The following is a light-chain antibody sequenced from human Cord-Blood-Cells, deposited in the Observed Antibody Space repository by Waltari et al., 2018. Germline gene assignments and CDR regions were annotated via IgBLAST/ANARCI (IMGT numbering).Light chain of an antibody. Sequence: DIQMTQSPSTLSASVGDRVTITCRASQGISSWLAWYQQKPGKAPKLLIYDASSLESGVPSRFSGIGSGTEFTLTISSLQPDDFATYYCQQYNSYLYTFGQGTKLEIK. CDR1: QGISSW. J-gene: IGKJ2*01. V-gene: IGKV1-5*01. CDR2: DAS. CDR3: QQYNSYLYT.